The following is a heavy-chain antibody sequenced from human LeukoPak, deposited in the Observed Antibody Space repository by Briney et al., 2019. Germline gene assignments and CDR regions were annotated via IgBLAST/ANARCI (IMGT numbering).Heavy chain of an antibody. J-gene: IGHJ4*02. CDR3: ARDQYDTWSRRGNFDS. CDR1: GFTFGKYW. Sequence: GGSLRLSCVASGFTFGKYWMSWVRQAPGKGLEWVANIKLDGSEKNYVDPVKGRFTISRDNTKNSLYLQMNSLRVEDTAVFYCARDQYDTWSRRGNFDSWGQGTLVIVSS. D-gene: IGHD3-3*01. V-gene: IGHV3-7*03. CDR2: IKLDGSEK.